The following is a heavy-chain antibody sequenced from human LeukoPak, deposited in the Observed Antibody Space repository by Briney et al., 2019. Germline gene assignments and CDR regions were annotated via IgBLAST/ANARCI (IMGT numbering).Heavy chain of an antibody. CDR1: GGSISSGGYS. CDR3: ASQYVDNYYYYGMDV. Sequence: PSETLSLTCAVSGGSISSGGYSWSWLRQPPGKGLEWIGYIYHSGSTYYNPSLKSRVTISVDRSKNQFSLKLSSVTAADTAVYYCASQYVDNYYYYGMDVWGQGTTVTVSS. J-gene: IGHJ6*02. D-gene: IGHD2-2*01. CDR2: IYHSGST. V-gene: IGHV4-30-2*01.